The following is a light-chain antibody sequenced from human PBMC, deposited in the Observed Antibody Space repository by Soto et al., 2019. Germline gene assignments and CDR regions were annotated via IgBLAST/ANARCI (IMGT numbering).Light chain of an antibody. CDR1: QSVSSN. V-gene: IGKV3-15*01. CDR2: GAS. CDR3: QHTRT. Sequence: EIVMTQSPATLSVSPGERATLSCRASQSVSSNLAWYQQKPGQAPRLLIYGASTRATGIPARFSASGSGTEFTLTISSLESEDFAVYYCQHTRTFGQGTKVEIK. J-gene: IGKJ1*01.